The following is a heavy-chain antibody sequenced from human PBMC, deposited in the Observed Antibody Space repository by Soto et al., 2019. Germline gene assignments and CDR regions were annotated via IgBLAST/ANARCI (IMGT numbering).Heavy chain of an antibody. Sequence: ASVKVSCKASGYTFTSYYMHWVRQAPGQGLEWMGIINPSGGSTSYAQKFQGRVTMTRDTSTSTVYMELSSLRSEDTAVYYCASTPKRRYCSGGSCYSTFDYWGQGTLVTVSS. CDR2: INPSGGST. CDR1: GYTFTSYY. J-gene: IGHJ4*02. CDR3: ASTPKRRYCSGGSCYSTFDY. D-gene: IGHD2-15*01. V-gene: IGHV1-46*01.